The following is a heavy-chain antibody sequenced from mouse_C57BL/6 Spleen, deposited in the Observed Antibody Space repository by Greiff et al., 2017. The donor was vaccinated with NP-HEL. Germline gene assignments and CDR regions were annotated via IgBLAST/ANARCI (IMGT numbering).Heavy chain of an antibody. CDR3: ARWGLSYPYYFDY. CDR2: INPSNGGA. CDR1: GYTFTSYW. D-gene: IGHD2-10*01. Sequence: VKLQQPGTELVKPGASVKLSCKASGYTFTSYWMHWVKQRPGQGLEWIGNINPSNGGANYNENFKSKATLTVDKSSSTAYMQLSSLTSEDSAVYYCARWGLSYPYYFDYWGQGTTLTVSS. V-gene: IGHV1-53*01. J-gene: IGHJ2*01.